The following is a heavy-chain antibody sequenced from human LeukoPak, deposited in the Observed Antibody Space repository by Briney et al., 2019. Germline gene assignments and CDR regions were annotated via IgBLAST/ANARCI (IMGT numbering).Heavy chain of an antibody. V-gene: IGHV3-9*03. Sequence: GRSLRLSCAASGFTFDDYAMHWVRRAPGKGLEWVSGINWNSGSVDYADSVKGRFTISRDNAKNSVFLQMNSLRAEDMALYYCAKSRGYSHTYGAFDIWGQGTLVTVSS. CDR1: GFTFDDYA. CDR3: AKSRGYSHTYGAFDI. D-gene: IGHD5-18*01. J-gene: IGHJ3*02. CDR2: INWNSGSV.